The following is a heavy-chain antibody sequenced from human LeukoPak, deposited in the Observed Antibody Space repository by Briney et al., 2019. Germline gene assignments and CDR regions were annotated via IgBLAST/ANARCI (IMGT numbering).Heavy chain of an antibody. CDR1: GGSLSSGSYY. V-gene: IGHV4-61*02. J-gene: IGHJ4*02. Sequence: PSETLSLTCTVSGGSLSSGSYYWSWIRQPAGKGLEWIGRIYTSGSTNYNPSLKSRVTISVDTSKNQFSLKLSSVTAADTAVYYCAREYSSGWSGYWGQGTLVTVSS. CDR2: IYTSGST. D-gene: IGHD6-19*01. CDR3: AREYSSGWSGY.